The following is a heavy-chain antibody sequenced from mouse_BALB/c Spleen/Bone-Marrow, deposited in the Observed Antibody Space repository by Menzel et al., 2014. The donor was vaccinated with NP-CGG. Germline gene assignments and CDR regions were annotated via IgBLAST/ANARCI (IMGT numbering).Heavy chain of an antibody. Sequence: KQGGKVKMSCKASGYTFTSYVMHWVKQKPGQGLEWIGYINPYDDGTKYNEKFKGKATLTSDKSSSTAYMELSSLTSEDSAVYYCARRFFAYWGQGTLVTVSA. J-gene: IGHJ3*01. CDR1: GYTFTSYV. CDR3: ARRFFAY. V-gene: IGHV1-14*01. CDR2: INPYDDGT.